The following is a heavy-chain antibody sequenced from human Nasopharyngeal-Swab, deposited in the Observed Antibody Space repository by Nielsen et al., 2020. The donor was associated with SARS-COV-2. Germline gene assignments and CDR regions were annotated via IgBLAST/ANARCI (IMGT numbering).Heavy chain of an antibody. V-gene: IGHV3-21*01. D-gene: IGHD3-9*01. J-gene: IGHJ6*02. CDR3: ARGCVLTGASCYYYGMDV. CDR2: ISSSSSYM. CDR1: GFTFSSYS. Sequence: GESLKISCAASGFTFSSYSMNWVRQAPGKGLEWVSSISSSSSYMYYADSVKGRFTISRDNAKNSLLLQMNSLRDEDTAVYYCARGCVLTGASCYYYGMDVWGQGTTVTVSS.